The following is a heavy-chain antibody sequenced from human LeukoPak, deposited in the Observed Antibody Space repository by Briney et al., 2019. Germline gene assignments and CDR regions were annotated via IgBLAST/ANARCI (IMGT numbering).Heavy chain of an antibody. V-gene: IGHV4-34*01. CDR3: ASFDIAARAESDYFDY. D-gene: IGHD6-6*01. CDR2: INHSGST. J-gene: IGHJ4*02. CDR1: GGSFSGYY. Sequence: SETLSLTCAVCGGSFSGYYWSWIRQPPGKGLEWIREINHSGSTNYNPSLKSRVTISVDTSKNQFSLKLSSVTAADTAVYYCASFDIAARAESDYFDYWGQGTLVTVSS.